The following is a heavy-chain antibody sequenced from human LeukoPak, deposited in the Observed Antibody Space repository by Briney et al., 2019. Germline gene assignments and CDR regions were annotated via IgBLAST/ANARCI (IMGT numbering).Heavy chain of an antibody. CDR1: GYTFTSYD. D-gene: IGHD2-2*01. V-gene: IGHV1-8*01. Sequence: ASVKVSCKASGYTFTSYDINWVRQATGQGLAWMGWMNPNSGNTGYAQKFQGRVTMTRNTSISTAYMELSSLRSEDTAVYYCARPVKRCSSTSCYPPGYWGQGTLVTVSS. J-gene: IGHJ4*02. CDR2: MNPNSGNT. CDR3: ARPVKRCSSTSCYPPGY.